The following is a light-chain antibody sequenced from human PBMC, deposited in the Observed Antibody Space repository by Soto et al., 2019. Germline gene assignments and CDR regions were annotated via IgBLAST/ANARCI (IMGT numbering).Light chain of an antibody. Sequence: ELVLTQSPATLSVSPGEGATLSCRASQSISNNLVWYQQKPGQAPRLLIYGASTRASGIPARFSGSGSGTEFTLTISSLQSEDFAVYSCQLYNNWPLLYTFGQGTRLEIK. CDR1: QSISNN. V-gene: IGKV3-15*01. CDR3: QLYNNWPLLYT. CDR2: GAS. J-gene: IGKJ2*01.